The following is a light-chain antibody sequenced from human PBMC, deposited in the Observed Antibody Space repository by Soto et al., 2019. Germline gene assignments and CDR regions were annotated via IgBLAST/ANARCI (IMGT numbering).Light chain of an antibody. J-gene: IGKJ5*01. V-gene: IGKV1-5*01. CDR2: DAS. CDR1: QRVDRY. Sequence: DIQMTQSPSTLYASVGDRVSITCRASQRVDRYLAWYQQKPGKAPQLLIYDASRLESGVPSRFSGSGSGTEFTLTISSLQPDDFTTFYCQQYKDYTWTF. CDR3: QQYKDYTWT.